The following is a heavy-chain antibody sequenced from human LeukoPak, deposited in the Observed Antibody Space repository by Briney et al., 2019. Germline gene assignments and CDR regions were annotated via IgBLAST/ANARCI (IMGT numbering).Heavy chain of an antibody. J-gene: IGHJ4*02. D-gene: IGHD3-3*01. CDR2: ISWNSGSI. CDR3: VKGAGRFLEWLLSD. V-gene: IGHV3-9*01. Sequence: GGSLRLSCAASGFTFDDYAMHWVRQAPGKGLEWVSGISWNSGSIGYADSVKGRFTISRDNAKNSLYLQMNSLRVEDTALYYCVKGAGRFLEWLLSDWGQGTLVTVSS. CDR1: GFTFDDYA.